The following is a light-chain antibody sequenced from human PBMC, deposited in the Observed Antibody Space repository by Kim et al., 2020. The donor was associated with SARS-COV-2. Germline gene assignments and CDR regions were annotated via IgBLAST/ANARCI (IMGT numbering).Light chain of an antibody. CDR3: QHRKNWPPN. V-gene: IGKV3-11*01. CDR2: DVF. CDR1: QSVDTY. J-gene: IGKJ5*01. Sequence: EIVLTQSPATLSLSPGGRATLSCRASQSVDTYLGWYQHKPGQAPRLLIYDVFNRAAGIPPRFSGSGSGTDFTLTISSLEPEDFAIYYCQHRKNWPPNFGQGTRLEIK.